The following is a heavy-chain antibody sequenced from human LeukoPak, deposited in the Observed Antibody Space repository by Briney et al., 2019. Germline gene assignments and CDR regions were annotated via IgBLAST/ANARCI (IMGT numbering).Heavy chain of an antibody. CDR1: GFTFSSYA. D-gene: IGHD3-22*01. J-gene: IGHJ5*02. V-gene: IGHV3-23*01. CDR3: AKVSGGDSSGYYFFPYNWFDP. Sequence: GGSLRLSCAASGFTFSSYAMSWVRQAPGKGLEWVSAISGSGGSTYYADSVKGRFTISRDNSKNTLYLQMNSPRAEDTAVYYCAKVSGGDSSGYYFFPYNWFDPWGQGTLVTVSS. CDR2: ISGSGGST.